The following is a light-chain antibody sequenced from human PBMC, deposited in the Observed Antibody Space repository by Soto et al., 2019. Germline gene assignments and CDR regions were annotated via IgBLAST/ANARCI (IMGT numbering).Light chain of an antibody. V-gene: IGKV3-11*01. CDR2: GAS. CDR3: HSRA. CDR1: QSVSSY. J-gene: IGKJ5*01. Sequence: EIVLTQSPATLSLSPGERATLSCRASQSVSSYLAWYQQKPGQAPRLLIYGASTRATGIPARFSGSGSGTEFTLTISRLQPDDFATYFCHSRAFGQGTRLEIK.